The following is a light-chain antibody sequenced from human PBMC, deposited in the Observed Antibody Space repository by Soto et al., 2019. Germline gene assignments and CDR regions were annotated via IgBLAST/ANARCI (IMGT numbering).Light chain of an antibody. Sequence: DIVMTQSPDSLAVSLGERATINCKSSQSVLFSSNNKNYLAWYQQKPGQPPKLLIYWASTRESGVPNRFSGSGSRTDFTLTISSLQAEDVGVYYCQQSYSTPITFRQGTRLEIK. V-gene: IGKV4-1*01. CDR2: WAS. J-gene: IGKJ5*01. CDR1: QSVLFSSNNKNY. CDR3: QQSYSTPIT.